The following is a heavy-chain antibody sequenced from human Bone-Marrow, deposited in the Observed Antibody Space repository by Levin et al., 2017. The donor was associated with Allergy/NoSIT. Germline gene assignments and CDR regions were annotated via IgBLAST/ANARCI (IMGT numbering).Heavy chain of an antibody. Sequence: PGGSLRLSCAASGFPFSYYSMHWVRQAPGKGLEWVAVISYDGNNKNYADSVKGRFTISRDTSKNTLYVQMNSLRGEDTAVYYCARGGHTVMELAFDYWGQGTLVTVSS. J-gene: IGHJ4*01. CDR3: ARGGHTVMELAFDY. V-gene: IGHV3-30-3*01. CDR1: GFPFSYYS. CDR2: ISYDGNNK. D-gene: IGHD1-26*01.